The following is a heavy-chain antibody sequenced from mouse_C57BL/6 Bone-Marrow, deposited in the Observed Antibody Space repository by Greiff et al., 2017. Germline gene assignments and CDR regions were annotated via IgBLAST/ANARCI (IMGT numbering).Heavy chain of an antibody. CDR1: GFTFSSYA. CDR3: ARDRRCLLPAWFAY. CDR2: ISDGRSYT. Sequence: EVKLVESGGGLVKPGGSLKLSCAASGFTFSSYAMSWVRQTPEKRLEWVATISDGRSYTSYPDNVKGRFTISRDNAKNNLYLQMIHLKSEHTAMFDCARDRRCLLPAWFAYWGQGTLVTVSA. J-gene: IGHJ3*01. D-gene: IGHD2-3*01. V-gene: IGHV5-4*01.